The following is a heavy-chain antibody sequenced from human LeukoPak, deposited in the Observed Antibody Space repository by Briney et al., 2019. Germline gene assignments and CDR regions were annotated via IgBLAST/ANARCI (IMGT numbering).Heavy chain of an antibody. D-gene: IGHD3-22*01. CDR2: ISGSGGST. Sequence: GGSLRLSCAASGSTFSSYAMSCVRQAPGKVLEWVSAISGSGGSTYYADSVKGRFTISRDNSKNPLYLQMNSLTAEDTAVYYCAKDPEYYDSSGYYYGSAFDIWGQGTMATVS. CDR3: AKDPEYYDSSGYYYGSAFDI. CDR1: GSTFSSYA. J-gene: IGHJ3*02. V-gene: IGHV3-23*01.